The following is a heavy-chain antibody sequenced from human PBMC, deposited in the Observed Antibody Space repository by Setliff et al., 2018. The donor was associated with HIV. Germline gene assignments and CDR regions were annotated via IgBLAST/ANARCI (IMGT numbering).Heavy chain of an antibody. J-gene: IGHJ4*02. D-gene: IGHD6-19*01. V-gene: IGHV4-61*02. CDR2: FDSSGGT. CDR1: GGSISSGNYY. CDR3: AGDYAGSGRPFDY. Sequence: SETLSLTCTVSGGSISSGNYYWSWIRQPAGMGLEWIGRFDSSGGTDYNPSLKSRVTISKDTSKNQLSLKLTSVTAADTAVYFCAGDYAGSGRPFDYWGQGTLVTVSS.